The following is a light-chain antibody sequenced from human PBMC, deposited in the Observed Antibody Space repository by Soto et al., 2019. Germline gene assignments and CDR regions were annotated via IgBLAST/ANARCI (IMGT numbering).Light chain of an antibody. CDR2: AAS. Sequence: DIQMTQSPSSLSASVGDRVTITCRASQAISNYLAWYQQKPGKVPKLLMYAASTLQSGDPSRLSGRGSGTDFTLTISSLQPEDVATYYCQKYNSVPWTFGQGTKVEIK. V-gene: IGKV1-27*01. CDR3: QKYNSVPWT. CDR1: QAISNY. J-gene: IGKJ1*01.